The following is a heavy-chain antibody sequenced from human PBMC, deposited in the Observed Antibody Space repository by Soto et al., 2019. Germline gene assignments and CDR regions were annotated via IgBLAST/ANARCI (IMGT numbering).Heavy chain of an antibody. CDR1: GGTFRTYG. CDR3: ERSGGVGALYYGMDV. Sequence: QVQLEQSGAEVKKAGSSVKVSCKTSGGTFRTYGINWLRQAPGHGLEWMGGIVPAYGKADYAQGFQGRVTITVDKSTSTDYMGLSSLGPEDTAVYYCERSGGVGALYYGMDVWGQGTTVSVSS. V-gene: IGHV1-69*06. J-gene: IGHJ6*02. D-gene: IGHD1-26*01. CDR2: IVPAYGKA.